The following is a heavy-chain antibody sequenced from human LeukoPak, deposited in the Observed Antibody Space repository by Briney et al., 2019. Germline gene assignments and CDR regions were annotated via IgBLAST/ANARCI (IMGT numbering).Heavy chain of an antibody. Sequence: GESLQISCETSGYSFTTYWIGWVRQMPGTGLAWVGAIYPDDSDTRYSPSFQGQVVISADRSIRTAYLQWNSLKTSDTAMYYCVRQRGSSGTINHFDPWGQGTLVTVSS. CDR1: GYSFTTYW. D-gene: IGHD3-10*01. CDR3: VRQRGSSGTINHFDP. V-gene: IGHV5-51*01. CDR2: IYPDDSDT. J-gene: IGHJ5*02.